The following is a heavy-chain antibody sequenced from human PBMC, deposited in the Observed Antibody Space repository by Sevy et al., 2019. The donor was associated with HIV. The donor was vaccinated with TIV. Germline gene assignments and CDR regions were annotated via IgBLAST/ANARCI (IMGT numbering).Heavy chain of an antibody. V-gene: IGHV4-59*08. CDR3: AGENAWGRGYS. J-gene: IGHJ4*02. Sequence: SETLSLTCTVSGGSSTSLYWNWIRQPPGKGLEWIANIYYNGHINYNPSLKSRVTLSLDTSKNHFSLRLSSVTAADTAMYYCAGENAWGRGYSWGQGTLLTVSS. CDR1: GGSSTSLY. CDR2: IYYNGHI. D-gene: IGHD3-10*01.